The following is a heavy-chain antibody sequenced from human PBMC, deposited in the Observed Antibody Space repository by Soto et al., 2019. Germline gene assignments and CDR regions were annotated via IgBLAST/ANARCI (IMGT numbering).Heavy chain of an antibody. CDR3: ARGIPHLFFDY. Sequence: SETLSLTCTVSGGSISSGGDYWSWIRQPPGKGLEWIGYIYYSGSTYYNPSLKSRVTISRDTSKNQFSLKLSSVTAADTAVYYCARGIPHLFFDYWGQGTLVTVSS. D-gene: IGHD6-13*01. CDR1: GGSISSGGDY. J-gene: IGHJ4*02. CDR2: IYYSGST. V-gene: IGHV4-30-4*01.